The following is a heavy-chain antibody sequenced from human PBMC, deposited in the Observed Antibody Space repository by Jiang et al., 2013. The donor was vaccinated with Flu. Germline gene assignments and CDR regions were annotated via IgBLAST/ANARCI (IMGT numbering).Heavy chain of an antibody. V-gene: IGHV4-31*02. CDR3: AGDQIGIRAGAFDI. CDR1: GGSISSDGYY. CDR2: IYYNGNT. J-gene: IGHJ3*02. D-gene: IGHD2/OR15-2a*01. Sequence: SGGSISSDGYYWSWIRQHPERGLEWIGYIYYNGNTYYNPSLKSRVTMSVDTSKNQXSLKLSSVAAADTAMYYCAGDQIGIRAGAFDIWGQGTRVTVSS.